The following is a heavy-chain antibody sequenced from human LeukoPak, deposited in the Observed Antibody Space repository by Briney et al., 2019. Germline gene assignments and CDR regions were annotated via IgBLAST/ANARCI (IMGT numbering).Heavy chain of an antibody. D-gene: IGHD3-10*01. CDR2: IWYDGSHK. J-gene: IGHJ4*02. V-gene: IGHV3-33*01. Sequence: GGPLRLSCAASGFTFSSYGMHWVRQAPGKGLEWVAVIWYDGSHKYYADSVKGRFTISRDNSKNTLHLQMNSLRAEDTAVYYCARDLLLWFGELSGDSDYWGREPWSPSPQ. CDR3: ARDLLLWFGELSGDSDY. CDR1: GFTFSSYG.